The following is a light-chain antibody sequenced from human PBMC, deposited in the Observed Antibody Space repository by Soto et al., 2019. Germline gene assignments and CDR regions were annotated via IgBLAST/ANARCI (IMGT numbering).Light chain of an antibody. CDR1: QDISNY. CDR3: QQYDNLPRT. V-gene: IGKV1-33*01. Sequence: DIQMTQSPSSLSASVGDRVTITCQASQDISNYLNWYQQKPGKAPKLLIYDASNLETEIPSRFSGSGSGTDFTFTISSLQPEDIATYYCQQYDNLPRTFGQGTKVDIK. CDR2: DAS. J-gene: IGKJ1*01.